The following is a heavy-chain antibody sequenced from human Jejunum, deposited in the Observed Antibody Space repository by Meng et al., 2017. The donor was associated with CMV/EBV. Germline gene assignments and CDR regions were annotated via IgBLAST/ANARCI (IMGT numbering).Heavy chain of an antibody. D-gene: IGHD3-3*01. V-gene: IGHV3-15*01. J-gene: IGHJ4*02. CDR3: TTYRMWARSTIFGLALADDY. CDR1: GVSFSDPW. CDR2: IKSKKDGGTT. Sequence: EVQLVESGGGLVKPGGSLRLSCAAPGVSFSDPWMSWVRQAPGKGLEWIGRIKSKKDGGTTDYAAPLKGKFTISRDDSKNTLFLQMNSLTVEDTGVYYCTTYRMWARSTIFGLALADDYWGQGALVTVSS.